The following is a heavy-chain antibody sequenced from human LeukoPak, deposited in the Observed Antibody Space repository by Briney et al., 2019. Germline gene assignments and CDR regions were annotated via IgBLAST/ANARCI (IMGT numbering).Heavy chain of an antibody. Sequence: SETLSLTCTVSGGSISSSHYYWGWIRQPPGMGLEWIGSIYYSGSAYYNPSLKSRVTFPVDTSKNQFSLRLSSVTAADTAVYYCARKCIRSSTACYSDAFDVWGQGTMVTVSS. D-gene: IGHD2-2*01. V-gene: IGHV4-39*01. CDR3: ARKCIRSSTACYSDAFDV. CDR2: IYYSGSA. J-gene: IGHJ3*01. CDR1: GGSISSSHYY.